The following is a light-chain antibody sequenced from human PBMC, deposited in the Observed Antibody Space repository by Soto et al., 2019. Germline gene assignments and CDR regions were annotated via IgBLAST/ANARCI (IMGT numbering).Light chain of an antibody. CDR3: CSVTTDWTHG. J-gene: IGLJ1*01. V-gene: IGLV2-14*01. CDR1: SSDIGAYNY. Sequence: QSALTQPASVSGSPGQSITISCTGSSSDIGAYNYVSWFQQYPGKAPKLIISEVSNRPSGVSNRFSGSKSGTAASLTISGLQTEDEADYFCCSVTTDWTHGFGTGTQLTVL. CDR2: EVS.